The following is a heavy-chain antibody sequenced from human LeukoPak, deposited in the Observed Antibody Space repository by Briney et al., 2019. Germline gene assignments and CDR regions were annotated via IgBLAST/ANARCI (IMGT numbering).Heavy chain of an antibody. CDR1: GYTLTELS. D-gene: IGHD2-15*01. CDR2: FDPEDGET. CDR3: ATGFSGGSCYSCLDY. Sequence: ASVKVSCKVSGYTLTELSMHWVRQAPGKGLEWMGGFDPEDGETIYAQKFQGRVTMTEDTSTDTAYMELSSLRSEDTAVYYCATGFSGGSCYSCLDYWGQGTLVTVSS. J-gene: IGHJ4*02. V-gene: IGHV1-24*01.